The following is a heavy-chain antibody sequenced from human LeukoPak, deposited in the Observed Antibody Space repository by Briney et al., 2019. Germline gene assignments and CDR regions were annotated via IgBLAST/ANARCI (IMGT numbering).Heavy chain of an antibody. CDR3: ARAGLWFFDWSNSYYYAMDV. D-gene: IGHD3/OR15-3a*01. CDR2: INHSGST. CDR1: GGSFSNYY. Sequence: PETLSLTCAVYGGSFSNYYWSWIRQPPGKGLEWIGEINHSGSTNYNPSLKSRLTISVDTSKNQFSLKLISVTAADTAVYYCARAGLWFFDWSNSYYYAMDVWGQGTTVSVSS. J-gene: IGHJ6*02. V-gene: IGHV4-34*01.